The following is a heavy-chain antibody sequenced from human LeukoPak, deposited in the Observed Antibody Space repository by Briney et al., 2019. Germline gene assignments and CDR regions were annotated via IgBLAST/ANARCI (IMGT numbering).Heavy chain of an antibody. V-gene: IGHV3-9*03. J-gene: IGHJ5*02. D-gene: IGHD6-19*01. CDR2: ISWNSGSI. CDR3: AKEGSGWRNWFDP. Sequence: GRSLRLSCAASGFTFDDYAMHWVRQAPGKGLEWVSGISWNSGSIGYADSVKGRFTISRDNAKNSLYLQMNSLRAEDMALYYCAKEGSGWRNWFDPWGQGTLVTVSS. CDR1: GFTFDDYA.